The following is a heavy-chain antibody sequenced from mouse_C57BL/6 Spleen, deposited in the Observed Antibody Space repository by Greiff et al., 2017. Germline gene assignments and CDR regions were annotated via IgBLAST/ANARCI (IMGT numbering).Heavy chain of an antibody. CDR3: APFYDGNYGH. D-gene: IGHD2-1*01. Sequence: EVQLQQSGAELVKPGASVKLSCTASGFTFNDYYMHWVKQRPEQGLEWIGRIDPADGETNYAPKVQGKATITADTSSNTAYLQLSSLTSEDTAVYYCAPFYDGNYGHWGQGTTLTVSS. J-gene: IGHJ2*01. CDR1: GFTFNDYY. V-gene: IGHV14-2*01. CDR2: IDPADGET.